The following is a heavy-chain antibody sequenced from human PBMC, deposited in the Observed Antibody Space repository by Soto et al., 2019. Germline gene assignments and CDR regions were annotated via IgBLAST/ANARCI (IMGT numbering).Heavy chain of an antibody. CDR1: GFTVSSNY. Sequence: GGFLRLSCAASGFTVSSNYMSWVRQAPGKGLEWVSVIYSGGSTYYADSVKGRFTISRDNSKNTLYLQMNSLRAEDTAVYYCARDGGIFGVLYYGMDVWGQGTTVTVSS. CDR3: ARDGGIFGVLYYGMDV. V-gene: IGHV3-66*01. J-gene: IGHJ6*02. CDR2: IYSGGST. D-gene: IGHD3-3*01.